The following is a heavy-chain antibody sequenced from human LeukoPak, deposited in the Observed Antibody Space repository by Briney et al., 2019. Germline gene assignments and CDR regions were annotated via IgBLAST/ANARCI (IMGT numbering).Heavy chain of an antibody. D-gene: IGHD6-19*01. Sequence: GGSLRLSCAASGFTFSSYAMSWVRQAPGKGLEWVSAISGSGGSTYYADSLKGRFTISRDNSKNTLYLQMNSLRAEDTAVYYCAKDEMYSSGWYLLLLLKNIDYWGQGTLVTVSS. J-gene: IGHJ4*02. CDR3: AKDEMYSSGWYLLLLLKNIDY. CDR1: GFTFSSYA. V-gene: IGHV3-23*01. CDR2: ISGSGGST.